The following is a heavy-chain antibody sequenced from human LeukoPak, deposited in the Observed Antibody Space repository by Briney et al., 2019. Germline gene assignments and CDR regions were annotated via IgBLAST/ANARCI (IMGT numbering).Heavy chain of an antibody. CDR1: GFTFGTYW. CDR2: IKQDGSEK. J-gene: IGHJ4*02. Sequence: PGGSLRPSCAPSGFTFGTYWMSWVRQAPGEGLGWVATIKQDGSEKYYVDSVKGRFTISRDNARTSWYLQMNSLRAEDTAVYYCAAADSFDYWGQGILVTVSS. D-gene: IGHD6-13*01. CDR3: AAADSFDY. V-gene: IGHV3-7*01.